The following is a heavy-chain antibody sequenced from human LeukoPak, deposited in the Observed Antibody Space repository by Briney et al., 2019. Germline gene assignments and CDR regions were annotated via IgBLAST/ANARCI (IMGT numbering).Heavy chain of an antibody. V-gene: IGHV1-46*01. CDR1: GYTFTSYY. CDR3: AREAGTAMAPFDY. CDR2: INPSGGST. J-gene: IGHJ4*02. D-gene: IGHD5-18*01. Sequence: ASVKVSCKASGYTFTSYYIHWVRQAPGQGLEWMGIINPSGGSTSYAQRFQGRVTMTRDTSTSTVYMELSSLRSEDTAVYYCAREAGTAMAPFDYWGQGTLVTVSS.